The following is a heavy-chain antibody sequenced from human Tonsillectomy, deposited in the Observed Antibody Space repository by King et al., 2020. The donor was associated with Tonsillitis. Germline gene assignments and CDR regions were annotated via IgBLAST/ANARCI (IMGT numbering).Heavy chain of an antibody. Sequence: QLQESGPGLVKPSETLSLTCTVSGGPVSNYYWSWIRQPPGKGLEWIGYFYYSGSTNYSPSLKSRVTISADMSKNQLSLRLSSVTAADTAVYYCARDGGYCGGDCYSGFDLWGQGSLVIVSS. CDR3: ARDGGYCGGDCYSGFDL. D-gene: IGHD2-21*02. CDR2: FYYSGST. V-gene: IGHV4-59*02. J-gene: IGHJ5*02. CDR1: GGPVSNYY.